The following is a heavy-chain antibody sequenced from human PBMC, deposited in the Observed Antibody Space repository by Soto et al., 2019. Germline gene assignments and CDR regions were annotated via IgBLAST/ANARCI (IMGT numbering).Heavy chain of an antibody. CDR2: ISAYNGNT. D-gene: IGHD2-15*01. J-gene: IGHJ5*02. Sequence: QVQLVQSGAEVKKPGASVKVSCMASGYTFTSYGISWVRQAPGQGLEWMGWISAYNGNTNYAQKLQGRVTMTTDTSXXTXYXXLRSLRSDDTAVYYCARGGSLGYGIVVVRQNWFDPWGQGTLVTVSS. CDR1: GYTFTSYG. V-gene: IGHV1-18*01. CDR3: ARGGSLGYGIVVVRQNWFDP.